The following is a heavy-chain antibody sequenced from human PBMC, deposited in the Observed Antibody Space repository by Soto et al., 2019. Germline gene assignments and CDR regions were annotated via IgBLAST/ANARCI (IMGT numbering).Heavy chain of an antibody. CDR2: MNPNSGNT. CDR1: GYTFTSYD. Sequence: GASVKVSCKASGYTFTSYDINWVRQATGQGLEWMGWMNPNSGNTGYAQKFQGRVTMTRNTSISTAYMELSSLRSEDTAVYYCARLNYHYDSSGYYTIWFDPWGQGTLVTVSS. CDR3: ARLNYHYDSSGYYTIWFDP. V-gene: IGHV1-8*01. D-gene: IGHD3-22*01. J-gene: IGHJ5*02.